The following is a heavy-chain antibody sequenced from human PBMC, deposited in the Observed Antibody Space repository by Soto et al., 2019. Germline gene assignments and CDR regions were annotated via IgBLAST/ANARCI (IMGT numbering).Heavy chain of an antibody. Sequence: PSETLSLTCTVSGGSISSYYWSWIRQPPGKGLEWIGYIYYSGSTNYNPSHKSRVTISVDTSKNQFSLKLSSVTAADTAVYYCASEYSGYDQAFDIWGQGTMVTVSS. D-gene: IGHD5-12*01. CDR2: IYYSGST. V-gene: IGHV4-59*08. J-gene: IGHJ3*02. CDR1: GGSISSYY. CDR3: ASEYSGYDQAFDI.